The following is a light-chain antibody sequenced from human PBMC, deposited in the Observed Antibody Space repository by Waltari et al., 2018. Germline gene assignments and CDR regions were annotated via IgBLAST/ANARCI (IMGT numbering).Light chain of an antibody. J-gene: IGLJ3*02. V-gene: IGLV4-69*02. Sequence: QLALTQSPSASASLGASVKLTCTLTSGHSSNVVAWLQQQPEKGPRYLMKVNSDGSHSKGDDIPDHFSGSGSGAERYLTISSLQSEDEADYYCQTGGHGTWVFGGGTKLTVL. CDR2: VNSDGSH. CDR3: QTGGHGTWV. CDR1: SGHSSNV.